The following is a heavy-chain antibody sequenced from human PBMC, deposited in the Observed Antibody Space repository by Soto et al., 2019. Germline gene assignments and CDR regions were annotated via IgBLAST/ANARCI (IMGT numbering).Heavy chain of an antibody. CDR3: VKDQSPTALRGSVGDY. Sequence: GGSLRLSCALSGFTFTTYSKNWVRQAPGDGLESVSSLSGTAAQTYNTDSLNGPFTISRDNSNDTLSLQMDSLRAEDTATSFCVKDQSPTALRGSVGDYWGPGTLVTVSS. CDR1: GFTFTTYS. J-gene: IGHJ4*02. V-gene: IGHV3-23*01. D-gene: IGHD4-17*01. CDR2: LSGTAAQT.